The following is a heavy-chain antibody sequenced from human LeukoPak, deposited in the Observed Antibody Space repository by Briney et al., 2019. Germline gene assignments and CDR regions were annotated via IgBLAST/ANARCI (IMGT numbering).Heavy chain of an antibody. D-gene: IGHD5-12*01. V-gene: IGHV4-59*12. CDR2: IYYSGST. CDR1: GASISSYY. CDR3: ARGLRLYSGYDFLRY. J-gene: IGHJ4*02. Sequence: PSETLSLTCTVSGASISSYYLNWIRQPPGKGLEWIAYIYYSGSTRYNPSLKSRVTISVNTSKNQFSLNLSSVTAADTAVYYCARGLRLYSGYDFLRYWGQGTLVTVSS.